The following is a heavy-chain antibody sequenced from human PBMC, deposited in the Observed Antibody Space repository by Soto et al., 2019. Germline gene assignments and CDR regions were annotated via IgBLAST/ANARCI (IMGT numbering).Heavy chain of an antibody. J-gene: IGHJ2*01. CDR2: IYWDDDK. V-gene: IGHV2-5*02. CDR3: ARRSFSITSDTTRGYFDL. CDR1: GFSLSTSGVG. D-gene: IGHD1-20*01. Sequence: QITLKESGPTLVKPTQTLTLTCTFSGFSLSTSGVGVGWIRQPPGKALEWLALIYWDDDKRYNPSLKSRLTITKDTSKNQVLLTMTNMDPVDTATYNCARRSFSITSDTTRGYFDLWGRGTLVTVSS.